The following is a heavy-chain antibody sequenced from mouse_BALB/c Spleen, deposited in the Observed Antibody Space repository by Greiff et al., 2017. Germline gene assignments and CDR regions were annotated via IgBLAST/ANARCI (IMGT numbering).Heavy chain of an antibody. D-gene: IGHD1-1*01. V-gene: IGHV14-3*02. Sequence: EVQLKESGAELVKPGASVKLSCTASGFNIKDTYMHWVKQRPEQGLEWIGRIDPANGNTKYDPKFQGKATITADTSSNTAYLQLSSLTSEDTAVYYCARDYYGSSPYAMDYWGQGTSVTVSS. CDR1: GFNIKDTY. CDR3: ARDYYGSSPYAMDY. J-gene: IGHJ4*01. CDR2: IDPANGNT.